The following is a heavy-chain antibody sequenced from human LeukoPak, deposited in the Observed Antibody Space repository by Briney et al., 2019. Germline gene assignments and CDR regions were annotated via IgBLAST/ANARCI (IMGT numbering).Heavy chain of an antibody. CDR1: GYTFTSYY. J-gene: IGHJ4*02. CDR2: MNPNSGNT. CDR3: ARDLEGATTNY. Sequence: ASVKVSCKASGYTFTSYYMHWVRQAPGQGLEWMGWMNPNSGNTGYAQKFQGRVTMTRDMSTSTVYMELSSLRSEDTAVYYCARDLEGATTNYWGQGTLVTVSS. D-gene: IGHD1-26*01. V-gene: IGHV1-46*01.